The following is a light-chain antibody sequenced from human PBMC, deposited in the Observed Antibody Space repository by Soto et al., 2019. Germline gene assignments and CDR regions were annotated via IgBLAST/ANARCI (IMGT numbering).Light chain of an antibody. Sequence: QAVVTQPASVSGSPGQSIAISCTGTSSDVGGYTYVSWYQQHPGKAPKLMIYDVSARPSGVSNRFSGSKSDNTASLTISGLQAEDEADYYCSSYTSSNTVIFGGGTKVTVL. V-gene: IGLV2-14*01. J-gene: IGLJ2*01. CDR1: SSDVGGYTY. CDR3: SSYTSSNTVI. CDR2: DVS.